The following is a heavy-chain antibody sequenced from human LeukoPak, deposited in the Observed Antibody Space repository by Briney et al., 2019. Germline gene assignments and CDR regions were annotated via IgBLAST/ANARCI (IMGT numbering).Heavy chain of an antibody. CDR1: GGSFSSYY. CDR2: IYYSGST. V-gene: IGHV4-39*01. CDR3: ARRHSSGWYYFDY. D-gene: IGHD6-19*01. J-gene: IGHJ4*02. Sequence: SETLSLTCAVYGGSFSSYYWGWIRQPPGKGLEWIGSIYYSGSTYYNPSLKSRVTISVDTSKNQFSLKLSSVTAADTAVYYCARRHSSGWYYFDYWGQGTLVTVSS.